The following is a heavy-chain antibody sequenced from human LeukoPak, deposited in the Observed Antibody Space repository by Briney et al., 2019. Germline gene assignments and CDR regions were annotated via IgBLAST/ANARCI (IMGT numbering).Heavy chain of an antibody. J-gene: IGHJ4*02. CDR3: ARSGSSWYWSSVDY. V-gene: IGHV4-31*03. Sequence: PSETLSLTCSVSGGSISRGGYYWSWIRQHPGKGLEWIGYIYYSGSTYYNPSLKSRVTISVDTSKNQFSLKLSSVTAADTAVYYCARSGSSWYWSSVDYWGQGTLVTVSS. D-gene: IGHD6-13*01. CDR2: IYYSGST. CDR1: GGSISRGGYY.